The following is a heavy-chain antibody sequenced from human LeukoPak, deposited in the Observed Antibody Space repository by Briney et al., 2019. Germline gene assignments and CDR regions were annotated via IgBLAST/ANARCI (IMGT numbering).Heavy chain of an antibody. Sequence: SETLSLTCTVSSGSISTSNYYWGWVRQPPGKALEWIGNIFYSGSTYYSPSLKSRVTISLDTSRNQFSLKLNSVTAADTAVYYCAKSNGYGLIDIWGKGTMVTVSS. CDR2: IFYSGST. CDR1: SGSISTSNYY. CDR3: AKSNGYGLIDI. V-gene: IGHV4-39*07. D-gene: IGHD3-10*01. J-gene: IGHJ3*02.